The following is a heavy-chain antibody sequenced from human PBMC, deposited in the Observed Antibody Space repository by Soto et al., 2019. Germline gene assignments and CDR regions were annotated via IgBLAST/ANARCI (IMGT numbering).Heavy chain of an antibody. CDR3: AKEYNSGWVDY. J-gene: IGHJ4*02. Sequence: QVQLVESGGGVVQPGRSLRLACDASGFTFSYYGMHWVRQAPGKGLEWVAVISSDGGSEYYADSVKGRFTISRDNSKNSVLLQMNRLRLDDTAVYYCAKEYNSGWVDYWGQGTRVTVSS. V-gene: IGHV3-30*18. CDR2: ISSDGGSE. CDR1: GFTFSYYG. D-gene: IGHD6-19*01.